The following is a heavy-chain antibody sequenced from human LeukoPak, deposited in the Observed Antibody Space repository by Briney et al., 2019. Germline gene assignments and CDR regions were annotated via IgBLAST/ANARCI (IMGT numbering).Heavy chain of an antibody. CDR1: GGTFSSYA. J-gene: IGHJ5*02. Sequence: SVKVSCKASGGTFSSYAISWVRQAPGQGLEWMGGIIPIFGTANYAQKFQGRVTITADESTSTAYMELSSLRSEDTAVYYCARQTRYGYPLLLVWFDPWGQGTLVTVSS. D-gene: IGHD5-18*01. V-gene: IGHV1-69*13. CDR2: IIPIFGTA. CDR3: ARQTRYGYPLLLVWFDP.